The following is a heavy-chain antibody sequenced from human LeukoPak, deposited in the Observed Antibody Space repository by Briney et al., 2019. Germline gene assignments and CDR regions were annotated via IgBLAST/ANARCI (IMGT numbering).Heavy chain of an antibody. D-gene: IGHD1-26*01. Sequence: KPSETLSLTCTVSGGSISNAAYHWGWNRQPPGKGLEWIGSLYYTGITYYNPSLKSRVTISADTSKNQFSLKVTSVTAADTAVYYCARRINGSPGDYWGQGTLVTVSS. J-gene: IGHJ4*02. CDR3: ARRINGSPGDY. CDR2: LYYTGIT. V-gene: IGHV4-39*01. CDR1: GGSISNAAYH.